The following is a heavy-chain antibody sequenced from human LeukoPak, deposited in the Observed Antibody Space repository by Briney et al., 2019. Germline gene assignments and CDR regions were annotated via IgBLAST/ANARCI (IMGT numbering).Heavy chain of an antibody. CDR1: GGSFSGYY. D-gene: IGHD2-2*01. J-gene: IGHJ4*02. V-gene: IGHV4-34*01. CDR2: INHSGST. CDR3: ARVKASSTSWTFDQ. Sequence: SETLSLTCAVYGGSFSGYYWSWIRQPPGKGLEWIGEINHSGSTNYNPSLNSRLTMSIDTSKNQFSLTLKSVTATDTAVYYCARVKASSTSWTFDQWGQGALVTVPS.